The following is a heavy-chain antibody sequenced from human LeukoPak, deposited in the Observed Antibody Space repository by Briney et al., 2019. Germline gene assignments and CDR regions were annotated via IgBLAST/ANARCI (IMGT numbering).Heavy chain of an antibody. CDR3: ARGALDAATPFDS. V-gene: IGHV3-21*01. CDR1: GFTFSSYS. CDR2: ISSSSSYI. J-gene: IGHJ5*01. D-gene: IGHD2-15*01. Sequence: GGSLRLSCAASGFTFSSYSMNWVRQAPGKGLEWVSSISSSSSYIYYADSLKGRFTISRDNARKSVYLQMNSLRAEDTAVYYCARGALDAATPFDSWGQGTLVTVSS.